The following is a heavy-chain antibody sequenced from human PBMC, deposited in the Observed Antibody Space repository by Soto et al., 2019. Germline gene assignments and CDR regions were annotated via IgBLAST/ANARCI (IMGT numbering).Heavy chain of an antibody. CDR2: TYYRSNWYT. Sequence: SQTLSLTCAISGDSVSSTSTAWSWIRQSPSRGLEWLGRTYYRSNWYTDYAVSVKSRITISPDTSKNQFSLQLNSVTPEDTAVYYCARSKYIDYWGQGTLVTVSS. CDR1: GDSVSSTSTA. CDR3: ARSKYIDY. J-gene: IGHJ4*02. V-gene: IGHV6-1*01. D-gene: IGHD4-4*01.